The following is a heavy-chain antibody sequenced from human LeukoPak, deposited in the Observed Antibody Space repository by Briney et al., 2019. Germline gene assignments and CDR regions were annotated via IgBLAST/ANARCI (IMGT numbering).Heavy chain of an antibody. CDR1: GFTFGDYY. D-gene: IGHD3-22*01. CDR3: ARDGGYYYDSSGYYPSYYYYGMDV. V-gene: IGHV3-11*01. J-gene: IGHJ6*02. Sequence: GGSLRLSCAASGFTFGDYYMSWIRQAPGKGLEWVSYISSSGSTIYYADSVKGRFTISRDNAKNSLYLQMNSLRAEDTAVYYCARDGGYYYDSSGYYPSYYYYGMDVWGQGTTVTVSS. CDR2: ISSSGSTI.